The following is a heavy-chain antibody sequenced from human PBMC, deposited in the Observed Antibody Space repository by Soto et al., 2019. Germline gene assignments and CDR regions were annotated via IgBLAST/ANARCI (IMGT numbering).Heavy chain of an antibody. V-gene: IGHV3-53*04. CDR3: ARANDLKAFDM. CDR1: GFSVSATKY. CDR2: IYSVGTY. Sequence: EVQLVESGGGLVQPGGSLRLSCVASGFSVSATKYMNWLRQAPDKGLEWVSVIYSVGTYYYADSVKGRFTISRHDSKNTLYLQMDSLRPEDTAVYFCARANDLKAFDMWGQGTMVTVSS. J-gene: IGHJ3*02.